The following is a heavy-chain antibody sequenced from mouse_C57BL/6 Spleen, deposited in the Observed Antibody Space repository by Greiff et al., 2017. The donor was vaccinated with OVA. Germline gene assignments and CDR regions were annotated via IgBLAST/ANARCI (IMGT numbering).Heavy chain of an antibody. CDR3: ARESYSGFDY. CDR2: IYPRDGST. Sequence: VQVQQSDAELVKPGASVKISCKASGYTFTDHSIHWMKQRPEQGLEWIGYIYPRDGSTKYNEKFKGKATLTADKSSSTAYMQLNSLTSEDSAVYYCARESYSGFDYWGQGTTLTVSS. CDR1: GYTFTDHS. J-gene: IGHJ2*01. V-gene: IGHV1-78*01. D-gene: IGHD1-1*02.